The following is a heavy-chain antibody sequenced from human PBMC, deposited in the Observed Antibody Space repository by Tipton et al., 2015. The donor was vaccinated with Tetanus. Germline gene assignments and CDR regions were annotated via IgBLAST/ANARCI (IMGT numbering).Heavy chain of an antibody. Sequence: QLVQSGAEVKKPGASVKVSCKASGYTFTGYYIYWVRQAPGQGLECMGLIDPNSGRTVYAQKFQGRVSMTRETSISTAYMGLKSLRSGDAAVYYCSRDRGDYIYYGMDVWGPGTTVTVS. CDR2: IDPNSGRT. J-gene: IGHJ6*02. V-gene: IGHV1-2*02. CDR3: SRDRGDYIYYGMDV. CDR1: GYTFTGYY. D-gene: IGHD3-22*01.